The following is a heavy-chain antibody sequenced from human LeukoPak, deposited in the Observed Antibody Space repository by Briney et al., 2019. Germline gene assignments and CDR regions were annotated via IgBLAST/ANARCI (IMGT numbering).Heavy chain of an antibody. CDR2: ISAYNGNT. Sequence: GASVRVSCKASGYTFTSFGITWVRQAPGQGLEWMAWISAYNGNTNYAQKLQGRVSVSTDTSTSTAYMELRSLRPDDTAVYYCARSWSERSRHYYGLHVWGQGTTVTVSS. CDR3: ARSWSERSRHYYGLHV. D-gene: IGHD6-13*01. CDR1: GYTFTSFG. V-gene: IGHV1-18*01. J-gene: IGHJ6*02.